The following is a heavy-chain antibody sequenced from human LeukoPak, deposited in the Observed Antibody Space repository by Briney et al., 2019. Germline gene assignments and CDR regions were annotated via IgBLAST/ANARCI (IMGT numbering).Heavy chain of an antibody. J-gene: IGHJ4*02. D-gene: IGHD6-19*01. CDR3: ARSPGIAVAVRGYYFDY. Sequence: ASVKVSCKASGYTFTGYYMHWVRQAPGQGLEWMGWIHPNSGGTNYAQKFQGRVIMTRDTSSSTASMELSSLKPDDTAVYYCARSPGIAVAVRGYYFDYWGQGTLVTVSS. CDR1: GYTFTGYY. V-gene: IGHV1-2*02. CDR2: IHPNSGGT.